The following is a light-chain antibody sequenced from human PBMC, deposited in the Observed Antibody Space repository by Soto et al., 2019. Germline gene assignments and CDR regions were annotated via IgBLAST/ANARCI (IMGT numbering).Light chain of an antibody. CDR2: DAS. V-gene: IGKV3-11*01. Sequence: IMLTQSPATRSLSPGERATLSCRASQSVSSYFAWYQHKPGQAPRLLIYDASNRATGIPARFSGSGSGTDFTLTISSLEPEDFAVYYCQQRSNWPTFGQGTKVDIK. CDR3: QQRSNWPT. CDR1: QSVSSY. J-gene: IGKJ1*01.